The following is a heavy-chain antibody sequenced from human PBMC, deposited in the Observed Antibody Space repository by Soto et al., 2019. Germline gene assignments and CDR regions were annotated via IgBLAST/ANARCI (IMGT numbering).Heavy chain of an antibody. V-gene: IGHV3-30-3*01. CDR2: LSYDGSNK. D-gene: IGHD7-27*01. J-gene: IGHJ5*02. Sequence: QVQLVESGGGVVQPGRSLRLSCAASGFTFSSYAMHWVRQAPGKGLEWVAVLSYDGSNKYYADSVKGRFTISRDNSKNTLYLQMNSLRAEDTAVNYCASGQGLGGFDPWGQGTLVTVSS. CDR3: ASGQGLGGFDP. CDR1: GFTFSSYA.